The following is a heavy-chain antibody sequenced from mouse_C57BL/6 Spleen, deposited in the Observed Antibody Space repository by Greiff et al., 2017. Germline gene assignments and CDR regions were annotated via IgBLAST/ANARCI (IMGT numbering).Heavy chain of an antibody. D-gene: IGHD2-5*01. CDR3: ARQDYSKCEDYYAMDY. CDR2: ICSGSSTI. V-gene: IGHV5-17*01. J-gene: IGHJ4*01. Sequence: EVHLVESGGGLVKPGGSLKLSCAASGYTFSDYGMHWVRQAPGKGLEWVAYICSGSSTIYYAETVKGRATIPRDNAKNTPYMQRTSLRSESTAMYDCARQDYSKCEDYYAMDYWGQGTSVTVSS. CDR1: GYTFSDYG.